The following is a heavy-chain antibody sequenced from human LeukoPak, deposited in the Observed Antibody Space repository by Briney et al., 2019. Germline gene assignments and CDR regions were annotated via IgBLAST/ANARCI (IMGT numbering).Heavy chain of an antibody. D-gene: IGHD6-13*01. J-gene: IGHJ4*02. CDR1: GGTFSSYA. Sequence: SSVKVSCKASGGTFSSYAISWVRRAPGQGLEWMGGIIPIFGTANYAQKFQGRVTITADESTSTAYMELSSLRSEDTAVYYCARVGIAAAKGYFDYWGQGTLVTVSS. V-gene: IGHV1-69*01. CDR3: ARVGIAAAKGYFDY. CDR2: IIPIFGTA.